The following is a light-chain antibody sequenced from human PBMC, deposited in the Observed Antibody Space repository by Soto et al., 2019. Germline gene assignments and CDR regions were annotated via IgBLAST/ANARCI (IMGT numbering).Light chain of an antibody. CDR1: QSVSSN. V-gene: IGKV3-15*01. CDR2: GAS. Sequence: EIVMTQSPATLSVSPGERVTLSCRVSQSVSSNLAWYQQKPGQAPRLLIYGASTRATGIPARFSGSGSGTEFTLTISSLQSEDFAVYYCQQYNNWPPVWTFGQGTKVEIK. CDR3: QQYNNWPPVWT. J-gene: IGKJ1*01.